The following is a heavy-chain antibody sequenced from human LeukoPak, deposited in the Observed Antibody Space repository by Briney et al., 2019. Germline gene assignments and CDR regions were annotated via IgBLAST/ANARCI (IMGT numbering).Heavy chain of an antibody. CDR1: GFRVSDYL. V-gene: IGHV1-2*02. CDR3: ARGLFGTTWFDF. J-gene: IGHJ4*02. Sequence: ASVKVSCKASGFRVSDYLIHWIRLAPGQGPQYMGWINPDNGGTHYSQHFQVRVTMTRDTSVSTVYMELTSLSSDDTAVYFCARGLFGTTWFDFWGQGTLVTVSS. CDR2: INPDNGGT. D-gene: IGHD1-1*01.